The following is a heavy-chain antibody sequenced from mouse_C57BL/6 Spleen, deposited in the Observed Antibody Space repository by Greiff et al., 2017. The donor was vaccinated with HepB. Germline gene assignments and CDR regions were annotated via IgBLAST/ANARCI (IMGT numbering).Heavy chain of an antibody. J-gene: IGHJ3*01. CDR2: IDPANGNT. D-gene: IGHD3-2*02. Sequence: EVQLQQPGAELVMPGASVKLSCTASGFNIKNTYMHWVKQRPEQGLEWIGRIDPANGNTKYAPKFQGKATITADTSSNTAYLQLSSLTSEDTAIYYCARETAQATYWFAYWGQGTLVTVSA. V-gene: IGHV14-3*01. CDR1: GFNIKNTY. CDR3: ARETAQATYWFAY.